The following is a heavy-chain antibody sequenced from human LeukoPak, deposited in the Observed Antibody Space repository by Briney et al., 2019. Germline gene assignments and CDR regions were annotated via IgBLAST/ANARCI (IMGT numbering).Heavy chain of an antibody. J-gene: IGHJ4*02. CDR2: MKPSTGDT. CDR1: GYTFTSYD. CDR3: ARGDY. V-gene: IGHV1-8*01. Sequence: ASVKVSCKASGYTFTSYDINWVRQATGQGLEWMGWMKPSTGDTGYAQKLQGRVTMTRSTSTRTAYMELSSLRFEDTAVYYCARGDYWGQGTLVTVSS.